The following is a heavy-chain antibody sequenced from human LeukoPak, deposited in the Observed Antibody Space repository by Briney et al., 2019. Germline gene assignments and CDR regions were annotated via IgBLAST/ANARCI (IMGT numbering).Heavy chain of an antibody. Sequence: QPGGSLRLSCAASGYPFVNNWMTWVRQAPGKGPEWVATIKQDGRETYYVDSVKGRFSISRDNARDSMYLQMNILRAEDAAVYYCARARYCANSVCHIGGGLDVWGPGTRVTVSS. CDR1: GYPFVNNW. CDR2: IKQDGRET. V-gene: IGHV3-7*04. D-gene: IGHD2-8*01. CDR3: ARARYCANSVCHIGGGLDV. J-gene: IGHJ6*02.